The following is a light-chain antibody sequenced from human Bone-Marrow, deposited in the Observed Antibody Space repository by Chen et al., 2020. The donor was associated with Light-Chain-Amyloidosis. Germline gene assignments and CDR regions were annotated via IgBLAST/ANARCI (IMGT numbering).Light chain of an antibody. V-gene: IGLV3-25*03. J-gene: IGLJ2*01. Sequence: SYDLTQPPSVSVAPGQTARITCSGDDLPTQYAYWYQQKPGQAPVLVIHRDPERPSGISERFSGSSSGTTATLTISGVQAEDEADYHCQSADSSGTYEVIFGGGTKLTVL. CDR1: DLPTQY. CDR3: QSADSSGTYEVI. CDR2: RDP.